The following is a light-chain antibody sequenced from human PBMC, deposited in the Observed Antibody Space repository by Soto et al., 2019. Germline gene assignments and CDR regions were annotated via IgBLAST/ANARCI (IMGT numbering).Light chain of an antibody. J-gene: IGLJ3*02. CDR3: CAYAGNSLWV. V-gene: IGLV2-11*01. CDR1: SSDVGGYNY. Sequence: QPVLTQPRSVSGSPGQSVTISCTGTSSDVGGYNYVSWYQQHPGKAPKLVIYDVSKRPSGVPDRFSGSKSGNTASLTISGLQAEDEADYYCCAYAGNSLWVFGGGTKLTVL. CDR2: DVS.